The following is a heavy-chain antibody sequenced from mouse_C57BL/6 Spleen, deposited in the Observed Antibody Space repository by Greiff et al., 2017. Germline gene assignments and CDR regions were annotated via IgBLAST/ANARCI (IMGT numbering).Heavy chain of an antibody. CDR1: GYAFTNYL. CDR3: ARDDGYYGWYFDV. Sequence: QVQLQQSGAELVRPGTSVKVSCKASGYAFTNYLIEWVKQRPGQGLEWIGVINPGSGGTNYNEKFKGKATLTADKSSSTAYMQLSSLTSEDSAVYCCARDDGYYGWYFDVWGTGTTVTVSS. V-gene: IGHV1-54*01. J-gene: IGHJ1*03. CDR2: INPGSGGT. D-gene: IGHD2-3*01.